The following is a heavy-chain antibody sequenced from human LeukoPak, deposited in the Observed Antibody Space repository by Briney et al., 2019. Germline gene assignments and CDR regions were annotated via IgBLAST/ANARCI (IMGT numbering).Heavy chain of an antibody. J-gene: IGHJ4*02. CDR3: ARDSPLVATIQPIFDY. Sequence: PGGSLRLSCAASGFTFSSYGMHWVRQAPGKGLEWVAVIWYDGSDKYYADSVKGRFTISRDNSKNTLYLQMNGLRAEDTAVYYCARDSPLVATIQPIFDYWGQGTLVTVSS. CDR2: IWYDGSDK. D-gene: IGHD5-12*01. V-gene: IGHV3-33*01. CDR1: GFTFSSYG.